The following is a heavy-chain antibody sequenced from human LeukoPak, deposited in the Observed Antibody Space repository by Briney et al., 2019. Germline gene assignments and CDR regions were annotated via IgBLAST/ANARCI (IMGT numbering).Heavy chain of an antibody. Sequence: PGGSLRLSCAASEFTFSSYAMHWVRQAPGKRLESVSAISSNGGSAYYANSVKGRFTVSRDNSKNTLYLQMGSLRAEDMAVYYCAREISRAFDIWGQGTMVTVSS. V-gene: IGHV3-64*01. CDR2: ISSNGGSA. D-gene: IGHD2/OR15-2a*01. J-gene: IGHJ3*02. CDR3: AREISRAFDI. CDR1: EFTFSSYA.